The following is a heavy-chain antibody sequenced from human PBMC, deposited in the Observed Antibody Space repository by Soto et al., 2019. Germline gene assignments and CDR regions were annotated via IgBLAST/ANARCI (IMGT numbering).Heavy chain of an antibody. CDR2: INPSGGST. V-gene: IGHV1-46*03. Sequence: ASVNVSCKASGYTFTIYYMHWVRQAPGQGLEWMGIINPSGGSTSYAQKFQGRVTMTRDTSTSTVYMELSSLRSEDTAVYYCARVGTVAGTIGAFDIWGQGTMVTVSS. CDR1: GYTFTIYY. D-gene: IGHD6-19*01. CDR3: ARVGTVAGTIGAFDI. J-gene: IGHJ3*02.